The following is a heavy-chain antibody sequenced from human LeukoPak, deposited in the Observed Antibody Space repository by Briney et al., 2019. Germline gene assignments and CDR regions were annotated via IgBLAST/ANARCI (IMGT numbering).Heavy chain of an antibody. Sequence: ASVKVSCKASGYTFTSYDINWVRQATGQGLEWMGWMNPNSGNTGYAQKFQGRVTTTRNTSISTAYMELSSLRSEDTAVYYCAKTQNYPGIAAAKYNWFDPWGQGTLVTVSS. CDR1: GYTFTSYD. CDR3: AKTQNYPGIAAAKYNWFDP. V-gene: IGHV1-8*01. CDR2: MNPNSGNT. D-gene: IGHD6-13*01. J-gene: IGHJ5*02.